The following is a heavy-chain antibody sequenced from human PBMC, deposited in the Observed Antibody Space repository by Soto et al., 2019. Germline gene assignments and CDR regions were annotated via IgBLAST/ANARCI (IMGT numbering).Heavy chain of an antibody. CDR2: IYYSGST. D-gene: IGHD3-22*01. CDR3: ARQSYDSSDYFDY. CDR1: GDSISSTSYY. J-gene: IGHJ4*02. V-gene: IGHV4-39*01. Sequence: SETLSLTCTVSGDSISSTSYYWGWIRHPPGKGLEWIGSIYYSGSTDYNPSLKSRVTISVDTSRIHFSLKLISVTAADTAIYYCARQSYDSSDYFDYWGQGTLVTVSS.